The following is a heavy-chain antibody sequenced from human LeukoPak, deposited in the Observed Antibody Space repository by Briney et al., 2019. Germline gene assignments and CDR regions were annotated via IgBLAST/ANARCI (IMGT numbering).Heavy chain of an antibody. CDR1: GFTFSSYD. J-gene: IGHJ6*03. CDR3: ARDLYYDILTGYYKGYYMDV. D-gene: IGHD3-9*01. Sequence: PGGSLRLSCAASGFTFSSYDMTWVRQAPGRGLEWVSSIRPSGDNTYYGDSMKGRFTISRDNAKNSLYLQMNSLRAEDTALYYCARDLYYDILTGYYKGYYMDVWGKGTTVTVSS. V-gene: IGHV3-23*01. CDR2: IRPSGDNT.